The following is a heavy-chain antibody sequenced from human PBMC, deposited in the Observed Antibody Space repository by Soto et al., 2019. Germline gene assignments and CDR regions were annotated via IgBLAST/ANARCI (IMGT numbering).Heavy chain of an antibody. J-gene: IGHJ5*02. Sequence: GGSLRLSCAASVFPFSSYGMHWVRQAPGKGLEWVAVIWYDGSNKYYADSVKGRFTISRDNSKNTLYLQMNSLRAEDTAVYYCARDLACSSTSCYVGGDNWFDPWGQGTLVTVSS. CDR3: ARDLACSSTSCYVGGDNWFDP. CDR1: VFPFSSYG. CDR2: IWYDGSNK. V-gene: IGHV3-33*01. D-gene: IGHD2-2*01.